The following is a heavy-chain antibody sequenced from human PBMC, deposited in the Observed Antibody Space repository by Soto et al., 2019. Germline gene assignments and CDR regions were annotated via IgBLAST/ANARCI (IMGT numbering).Heavy chain of an antibody. CDR3: AKVFYYYDSSGYYYFDY. J-gene: IGHJ4*02. CDR1: GFTFSNYA. V-gene: IGHV3-23*01. D-gene: IGHD3-22*01. CDR2: ISANGRNA. Sequence: PGGSLRLSCAASGFTFSNYAMNWIRQAPGKGLEWLSSISANGRNAYYADSVKGRFTISRDRSKNTLYLQLDSLRVEDTAIYFCAKVFYYYDSSGYYYFDYWGQGTLVTVSS.